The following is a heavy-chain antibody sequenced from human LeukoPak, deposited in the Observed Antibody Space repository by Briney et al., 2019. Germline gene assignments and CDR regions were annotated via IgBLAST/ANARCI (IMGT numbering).Heavy chain of an antibody. CDR1: GFTFDDYA. J-gene: IGHJ3*02. D-gene: IGHD2-2*01. CDR3: AKMPGFRTHRDAFDI. V-gene: IGHV3-23*01. CDR2: ISGSGGST. Sequence: GGSLRLPCAASGFTFDDYAMHWVRQAPGKGLEWVSGISGSGGSTYSADSVKGRFIISRDNSKNTLYLQMNSLRAEDTAVYYCAKMPGFRTHRDAFDIWGQGTMVTVSS.